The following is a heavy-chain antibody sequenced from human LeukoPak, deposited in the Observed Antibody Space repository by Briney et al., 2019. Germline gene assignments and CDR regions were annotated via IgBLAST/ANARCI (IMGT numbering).Heavy chain of an antibody. CDR3: ARDSGYDSIPFDY. J-gene: IGHJ4*02. D-gene: IGHD5-12*01. CDR2: ISSSGSTI. V-gene: IGHV3-48*03. CDR1: GFTFSSYE. Sequence: PPGGSLRLSCAASGFTFSSYEMNWVRQAPGKGLEWVSYISSSGSTIYYADSVKGRFTISRDNAKNSLYLQMNSLRAEDTAVYYCARDSGYDSIPFDYWGQGTLVTVSS.